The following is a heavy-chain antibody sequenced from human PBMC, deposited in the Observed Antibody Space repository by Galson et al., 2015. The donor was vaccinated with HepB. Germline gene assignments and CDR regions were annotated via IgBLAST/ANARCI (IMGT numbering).Heavy chain of an antibody. CDR1: GFTFSSYA. D-gene: IGHD6-6*01. CDR3: ARDAAGIAARYYFDY. J-gene: IGHJ4*02. Sequence: SLRLSCAASGFTFSSYAMHWVRQAPGKGLEWVAVISYDGSNKYYADSVKGRFTISRDNSKNTLYLQMNSLRAEDTAVYYCARDAAGIAARYYFDYWGQGTLVTVSS. CDR2: ISYDGSNK. V-gene: IGHV3-30-3*01.